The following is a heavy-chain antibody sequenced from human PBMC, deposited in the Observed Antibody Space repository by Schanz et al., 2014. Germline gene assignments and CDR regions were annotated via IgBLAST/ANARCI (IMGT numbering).Heavy chain of an antibody. J-gene: IGHJ4*02. CDR1: GGSFSGYW. CDR3: ATWSGTRLFHN. D-gene: IGHD1-7*01. Sequence: QVQLQQWGAGLLKPSETLSLTCAFSGGSFSGYWWTWVRQSPGKGLEWIGEVNHGGYTNYNPSLKTRATVSVEMSKKQFSLRLSSVTAADTAAYYCATWSGTRLFHNWGQGTLVTVSS. V-gene: IGHV4-34*01. CDR2: VNHGGYT.